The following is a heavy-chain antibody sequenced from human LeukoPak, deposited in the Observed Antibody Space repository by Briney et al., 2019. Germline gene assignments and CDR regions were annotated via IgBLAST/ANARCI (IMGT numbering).Heavy chain of an antibody. CDR2: INHSGST. CDR1: GGSFSGYY. CDR3: ARGRGYSYGYNDY. J-gene: IGHJ4*02. V-gene: IGHV4-34*01. Sequence: SETLSLTCAVYGGSFSGYYWSWIRQPPGKGLEWIGEINHSGSTNYNPSLKSRVTISVDTSKNQFSLKLSSVTAADTAVYYRARGRGYSYGYNDYWGQGTLVTVSS. D-gene: IGHD5-18*01.